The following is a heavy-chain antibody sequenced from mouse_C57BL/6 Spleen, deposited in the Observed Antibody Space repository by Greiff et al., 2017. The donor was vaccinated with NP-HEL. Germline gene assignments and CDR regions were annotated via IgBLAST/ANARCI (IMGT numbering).Heavy chain of an antibody. J-gene: IGHJ2*01. D-gene: IGHD1-1*01. CDR1: GYTFTSYW. CDR3: ARSYYYGSRDLDY. V-gene: IGHV1-64*01. Sequence: QVQLQQPGAELVKPGASVKLSCKASGYTFTSYWMHWVKQRPGQGLEWIGMIHPNSGSTNYNEKFKSKATLTVDQSSSTAYMQLSSLTSEDSAVYYCARSYYYGSRDLDYWGQGTTLTVSS. CDR2: IHPNSGST.